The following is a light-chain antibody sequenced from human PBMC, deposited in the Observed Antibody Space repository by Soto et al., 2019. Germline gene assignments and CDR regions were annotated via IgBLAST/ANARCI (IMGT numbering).Light chain of an antibody. CDR2: GAS. V-gene: IGKV3-15*01. CDR1: QSVSSS. CDR3: QQYSDWPTP. Sequence: EIVMTQSPATLSVSPGERATLSCRASQSVSSSVAWYQQKPGQAPRLLIYGASTRATGIPARFSGSGSGTEFTLTISSLQSEDFAVYYCQQYSDWPTPFGQGTKVEIK. J-gene: IGKJ1*01.